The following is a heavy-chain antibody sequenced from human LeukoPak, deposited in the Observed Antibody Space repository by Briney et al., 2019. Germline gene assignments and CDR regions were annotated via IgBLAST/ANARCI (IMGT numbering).Heavy chain of an antibody. D-gene: IGHD2-2*01. CDR1: GGSISSFY. V-gene: IGHV4-4*07. Sequence: SETLSLTCTVSGGSISSFYLCWVRQPAGEGLEWVGRIYTSGSTNYNPSLKSRVTMSVDTSKNPFSLKLSSVTAADTAVYYCARVGYCSSTSCYDAFDIWGQGTMVTVSS. CDR3: ARVGYCSSTSCYDAFDI. J-gene: IGHJ3*02. CDR2: IYTSGST.